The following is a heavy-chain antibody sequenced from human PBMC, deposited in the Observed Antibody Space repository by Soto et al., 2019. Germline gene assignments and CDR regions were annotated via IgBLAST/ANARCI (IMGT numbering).Heavy chain of an antibody. CDR3: ARGRFCSGGSCYSHREDY. Sequence: QVQLQQWGAGLLKPSETLSLTCAVYGGSFSGYYWSWIRQPPGKGLEWIGEINHSGSTNYNPALKRRVTMSVDTSKNQSSLKLSSVTAADTAVYYCARGRFCSGGSCYSHREDYWGQGTLVTVSS. V-gene: IGHV4-34*01. CDR2: INHSGST. CDR1: GGSFSGYY. J-gene: IGHJ4*02. D-gene: IGHD2-15*01.